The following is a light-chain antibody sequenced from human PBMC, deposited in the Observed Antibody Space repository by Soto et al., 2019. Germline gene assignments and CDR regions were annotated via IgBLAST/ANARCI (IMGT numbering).Light chain of an antibody. J-gene: IGLJ2*01. CDR1: SSEVGDYNY. V-gene: IGLV2-11*01. CDR2: DVN. Sequence: QSALTQPRSVSGSPRQSVTISCTGTSSEVGDYNYVSWYQQHPGKAPKTMIYDVNKRPSGVPDRFSGSKSGKTASLTISGLQADDEADYYCCSYAGTHAVVFGGGTKLTVL. CDR3: CSYAGTHAVV.